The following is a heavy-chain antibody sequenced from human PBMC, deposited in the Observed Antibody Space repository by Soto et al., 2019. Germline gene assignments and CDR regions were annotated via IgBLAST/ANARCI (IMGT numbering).Heavy chain of an antibody. CDR1: GGSISSYY. V-gene: IGHV4-59*08. J-gene: IGHJ3*02. Sequence: PSETLSLTCTVSGGSISSYYWSWIRQPPGKGLEWIGYIYYSGSTNYNPSLKSRVTISVDTSKNQFSLKLSSVTAADTAVYYCARPDAGAFDIWGQGTMVTVSS. CDR2: IYYSGST. D-gene: IGHD3-10*01. CDR3: ARPDAGAFDI.